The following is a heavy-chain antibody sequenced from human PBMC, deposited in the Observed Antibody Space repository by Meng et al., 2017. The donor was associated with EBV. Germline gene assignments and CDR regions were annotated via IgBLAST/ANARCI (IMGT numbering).Heavy chain of an antibody. J-gene: IGHJ4*02. CDR2: ISAYNGNT. CDR3: ARGLDYFDY. Sequence: GVDVKMPGASVKVSAHAPVYTFTSYGITCVQQAPGQGLEWMGWISAYNGNTNYAQQLQGRVPMTTDTSTSTAYMELRSLRSDDTAVYYCARGLDYFDYWGQGTLVTVSS. CDR1: VYTFTSYG. V-gene: IGHV1-18*01.